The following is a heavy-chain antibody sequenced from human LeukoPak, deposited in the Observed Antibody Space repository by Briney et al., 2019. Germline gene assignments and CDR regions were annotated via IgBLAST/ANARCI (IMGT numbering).Heavy chain of an antibody. V-gene: IGHV3-30*02. J-gene: IGHJ4*02. Sequence: GGSLRLSCAASGFTFSSYGMHWVRQAPGKGLEWVAFIRYDGSNKYYADSVKGRFTISRDNSKNTLYLQMNSLRAEDTAVYYCAREGYSYGYLTPAFDYWGQGTLVTVSS. D-gene: IGHD5-18*01. CDR3: AREGYSYGYLTPAFDY. CDR1: GFTFSSYG. CDR2: IRYDGSNK.